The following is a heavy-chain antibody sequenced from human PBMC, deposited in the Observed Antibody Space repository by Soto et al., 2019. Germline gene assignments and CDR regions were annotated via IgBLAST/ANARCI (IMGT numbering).Heavy chain of an antibody. V-gene: IGHV3-30-3*01. J-gene: IGHJ4*02. CDR3: ARIIKYFYDSSGYHDMFHF. CDR2: ISYDGSNK. D-gene: IGHD3-22*01. CDR1: GFTFSSYA. Sequence: VGSLRLSCAASGFTFSSYAMHWVRQAPGKGLEWVAVISYDGSNKYYADSVKGRFTISRDNSKNTLYLQMNSLRAEDTAVYYCARIIKYFYDSSGYHDMFHFCGQAILVTVYS.